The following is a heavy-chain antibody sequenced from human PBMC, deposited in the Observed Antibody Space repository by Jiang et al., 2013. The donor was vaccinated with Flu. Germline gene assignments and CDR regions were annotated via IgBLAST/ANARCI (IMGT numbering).Heavy chain of an antibody. J-gene: IGHJ5*02. V-gene: IGHV4-39*01. Sequence: PGLVRPSETLSLTCTVSGGPISNNIYYWGWIRQSPGRDLEWIGSRVYSGKTYYHPSLASRVAISIDASQSQFSLKVGSVTAADTAVYYCARHLTTPGLSWFDLWGQGTLVTVSS. CDR1: GGPISNNIYY. D-gene: IGHD1/OR15-1a*01. CDR2: RVYSGKT. CDR3: ARHLTTPGLSWFDL.